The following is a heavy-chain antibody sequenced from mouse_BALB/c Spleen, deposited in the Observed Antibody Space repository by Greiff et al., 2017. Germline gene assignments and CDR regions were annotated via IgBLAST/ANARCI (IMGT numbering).Heavy chain of an antibody. D-gene: IGHD2-1*01. Sequence: VQLKQSGPELVKPGASVKMSCKASGYTFTSYVMHWVKQKPGQGLEWIGYINPYNDGTKYNEKFKGKATLTSDKSSSTAYMELSSLTSEDSAVYYCARGIYGNLRGGFAYWGQGTLVTVSA. J-gene: IGHJ3*01. CDR3: ARGIYGNLRGGFAY. CDR2: INPYNDGT. V-gene: IGHV1-14*01. CDR1: GYTFTSYV.